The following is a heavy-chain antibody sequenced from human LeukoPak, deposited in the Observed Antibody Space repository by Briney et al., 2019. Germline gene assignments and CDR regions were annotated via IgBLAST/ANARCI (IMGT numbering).Heavy chain of an antibody. V-gene: IGHV3-21*01. CDR3: AWSSGYDLGGIDY. D-gene: IGHD5-12*01. Sequence: GGSLRLSCAASGFTFGSYSMNWVRQAPGKGLEWVSSISSSSSYIYYADSVKGRFTISRDNAKNSLYLQMNSLRAEDTAVYYCAWSSGYDLGGIDYWGQGTPVTVSS. CDR2: ISSSSSYI. CDR1: GFTFGSYS. J-gene: IGHJ4*02.